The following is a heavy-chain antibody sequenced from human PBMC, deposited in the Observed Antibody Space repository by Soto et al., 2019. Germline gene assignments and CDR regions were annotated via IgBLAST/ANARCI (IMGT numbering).Heavy chain of an antibody. Sequence: PSETLSLTCTVSGGSFSSYYWSWIRQPPGKGLEWIGYIYYSGTTDYNPSLKSRVTISVDRSKNQFSLKLNSVTAADTAVYYCARHVDSTRAYYFDYWGQGTLVTVSS. J-gene: IGHJ4*02. CDR2: IYYSGTT. CDR1: GGSFSSYY. D-gene: IGHD5-18*01. V-gene: IGHV4-59*01. CDR3: ARHVDSTRAYYFDY.